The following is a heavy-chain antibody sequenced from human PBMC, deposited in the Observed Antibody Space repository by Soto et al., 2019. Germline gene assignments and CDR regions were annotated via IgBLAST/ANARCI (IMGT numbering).Heavy chain of an antibody. CDR1: GFSLTSGVG. CDR2: IYWDDNK. CDR3: AHTFDLPTCAY. V-gene: IGHV2-5*05. Sequence: QITLKESGPTLVKPTQTLTLTCTFSGFSLTSGVGVAWIRQPPGKALEWLALIYWDDNKRYGPSLKSRLTITKATSKKQGVLTTANVDPLYTATYFCAHTFDLPTCAYWGQGTLVTVSS. J-gene: IGHJ4*02. D-gene: IGHD3-9*01.